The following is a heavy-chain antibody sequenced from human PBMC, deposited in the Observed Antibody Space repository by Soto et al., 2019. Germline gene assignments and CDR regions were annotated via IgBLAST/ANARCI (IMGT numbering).Heavy chain of an antibody. J-gene: IGHJ4*02. Sequence: PGGSLRLPCAASGFTFSSYGMHWVRQAPGKGLEWVAVIWYDGSNKYYADSVKGRFTISRDNSKNTLYLQMNSLRAEDTAVYYCARDQGYCTNGVCQYYFDYWGQGTLVTVSS. D-gene: IGHD2-8*01. CDR1: GFTFSSYG. CDR2: IWYDGSNK. CDR3: ARDQGYCTNGVCQYYFDY. V-gene: IGHV3-33*01.